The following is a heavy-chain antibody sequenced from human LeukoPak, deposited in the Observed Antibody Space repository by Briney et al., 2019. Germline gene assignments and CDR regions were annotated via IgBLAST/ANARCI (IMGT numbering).Heavy chain of an antibody. J-gene: IGHJ4*02. D-gene: IGHD3-22*01. CDR1: GFPLSIYG. CDR2: IRYDGSNK. V-gene: IGHV3-30*02. CDR3: AKSGIVVPLYFDF. Sequence: GGSVTLSCAASGFPLSIYGILGLRQAPGKGLEGVACIRYDGSNKYYADSVKALLTISRDNSENTLYLQMNSLRAEDKAVYYCAKSGIVVPLYFDFWGQGTLVTVSS.